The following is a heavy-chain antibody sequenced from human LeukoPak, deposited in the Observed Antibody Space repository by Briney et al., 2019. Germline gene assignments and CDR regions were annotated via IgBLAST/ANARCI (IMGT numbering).Heavy chain of an antibody. J-gene: IGHJ4*02. V-gene: IGHV4-39*01. CDR1: GGSISSSSYY. CDR3: ARLELTFDY. Sequence: SETLSLTCTVSGGSISSSSYYWGWIRQPPGKGLEWIGSIYYSGSTYYNPSLKSRVTISVDTSKNQFSLKLSSVTAADTAVYYRARLELTFDYWGQGTLVTVSS. D-gene: IGHD3-9*01. CDR2: IYYSGST.